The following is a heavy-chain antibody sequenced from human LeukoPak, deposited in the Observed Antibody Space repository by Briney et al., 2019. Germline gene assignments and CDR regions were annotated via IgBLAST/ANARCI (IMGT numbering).Heavy chain of an antibody. CDR2: IKQDGSEK. Sequence: PGGSLRLSCAASGFTFSSYWMSWVRQAPGKGLEWVANIKQDGSEKYYVDSVKGRFTISRDNAKNSLYLQMNSLRAEDTAVYYCARDQPNYGDYGFDYWGQGTLVTVSS. CDR3: ARDQPNYGDYGFDY. CDR1: GFTFSSYW. J-gene: IGHJ4*02. V-gene: IGHV3-7*03. D-gene: IGHD4-17*01.